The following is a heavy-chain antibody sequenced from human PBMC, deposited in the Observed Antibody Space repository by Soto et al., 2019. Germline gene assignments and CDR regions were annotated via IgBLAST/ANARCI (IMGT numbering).Heavy chain of an antibody. CDR3: ARVTWFAELSFDY. J-gene: IGHJ4*02. CDR1: GGSITSTDGY. CDR2: ISYSGFT. V-gene: IGHV4-30-4*01. Sequence: PSETLYLTCTVSGGSITSTDGYWSWIRQPPGKGLEWIGYISYSGFTLYNPSLQSRVTISVDTSKNQFSLDLNSVTAADTAVYYCARVTWFAELSFDYWGQGTVVTVSS. D-gene: IGHD3-10*01.